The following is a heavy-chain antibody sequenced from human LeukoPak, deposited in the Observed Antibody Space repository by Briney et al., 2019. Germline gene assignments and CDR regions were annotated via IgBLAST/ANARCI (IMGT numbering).Heavy chain of an antibody. V-gene: IGHV3-66*01. D-gene: IGHD1-1*01. CDR2: IYSGGGT. Sequence: GGSLRLSCAASGFTVSSNYMSWVRKAPGKGLEWVSVIYSGGGTYYADSVKGRFTISRDNAQNSLYLQMGSLRVEDTAVYYCARMGGSNWNREINWFDPWGQGTLVTVSS. J-gene: IGHJ5*02. CDR1: GFTVSSNY. CDR3: ARMGGSNWNREINWFDP.